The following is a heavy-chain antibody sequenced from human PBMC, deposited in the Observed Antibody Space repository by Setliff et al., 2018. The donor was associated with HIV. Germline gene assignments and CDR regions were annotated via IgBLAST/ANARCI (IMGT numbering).Heavy chain of an antibody. Sequence: GASVKVSCKASGYTFTSCYIHWVRQAPGQGLEWMGIINASGGSTTYAQKLQGRVTMTRDTSTSTVYMELRSLRSEDTAVYYCARGLTDRGDAFDIWGQGTMVTVSS. CDR2: INASGGST. CDR3: ARGLTDRGDAFDI. V-gene: IGHV1-46*04. CDR1: GYTFTSCY. D-gene: IGHD7-27*01. J-gene: IGHJ3*02.